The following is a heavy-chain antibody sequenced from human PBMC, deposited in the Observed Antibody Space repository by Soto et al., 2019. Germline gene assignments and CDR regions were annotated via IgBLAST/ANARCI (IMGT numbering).Heavy chain of an antibody. CDR1: GYTFTSYG. CDR2: ISAYNGNT. CDR3: ARVVASAYYDFWSGSSYYFVY. Sequence: QVQLVQSGAEVKKPGASVKVSCEASGYTFTSYGISWVRQAPGQGLEWMGWISAYNGNTNYAQKLQGRVTMTTDTSTSTAYMELRSLRSDDTAVYYCARVVASAYYDFWSGSSYYFVYWGQGTLVTVSS. J-gene: IGHJ4*02. D-gene: IGHD3-3*01. V-gene: IGHV1-18*01.